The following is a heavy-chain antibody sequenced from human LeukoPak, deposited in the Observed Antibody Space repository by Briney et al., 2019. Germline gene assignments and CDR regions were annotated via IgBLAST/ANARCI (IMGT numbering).Heavy chain of an antibody. CDR3: ARHDGSSAWYGDALDI. J-gene: IGHJ3*02. D-gene: IGHD6-19*01. CDR2: IYYSGST. Sequence: SETLSLTCTVSGGSISSSSYYWGWIRQSPGKGLKWIGSIYYSGSTYYNPSLKSRVTISVDTSKNQFSLKLSSVTAADTAVYYCARHDGSSAWYGDALDIWGQGTMVTVSS. V-gene: IGHV4-39*01. CDR1: GGSISSSSYY.